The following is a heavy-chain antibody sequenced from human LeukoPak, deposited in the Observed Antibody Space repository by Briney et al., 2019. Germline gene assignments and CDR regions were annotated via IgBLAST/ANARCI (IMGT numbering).Heavy chain of an antibody. V-gene: IGHV4-59*01. CDR3: ARVLNLGTVRNYNWFDP. J-gene: IGHJ5*02. CDR1: GGSISSYY. CDR2: TYYSGST. D-gene: IGHD4-17*01. Sequence: SETLSLTCTVSGGSISSYYWSWIRQPPGKGLEWIGYTYYSGSTNYNPSLKSRVTISVDTSKNQFSLKLSSVTAADTAVYYCARVLNLGTVRNYNWFDPWGQGTLVTVSS.